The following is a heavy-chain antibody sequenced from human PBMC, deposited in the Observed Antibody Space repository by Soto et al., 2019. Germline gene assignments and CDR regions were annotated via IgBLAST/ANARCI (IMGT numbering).Heavy chain of an antibody. D-gene: IGHD3-22*01. CDR1: GFTFNKYS. CDR3: ARDLMPNDRGLGDLAY. Sequence: EVRLVESGGGLVKPGGSLRLSCAASGFTFNKYSMNWVRQAPGTGLEWVSSITSKTGDQYYADSVKGRFIISRDNTKNSLSLQVTSLRDEDTAVYYCARDLMPNDRGLGDLAYWGQGTLVTVSS. J-gene: IGHJ4*02. V-gene: IGHV3-21*06. CDR2: ITSKTGDQ.